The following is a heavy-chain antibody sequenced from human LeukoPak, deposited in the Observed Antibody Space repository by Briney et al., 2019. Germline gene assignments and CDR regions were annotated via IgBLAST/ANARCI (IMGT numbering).Heavy chain of an antibody. Sequence: ASVKVSCKASGYTFTVYYMHWVRQAPGQGGEWMGWINPKSGGTEYAQNFQGRVTMTRDTTRSTVYMELSRLRSDDTAVYYCARADSVPARGYHYYYMDVWGKGTTVTVSS. CDR1: GYTFTVYY. J-gene: IGHJ6*03. V-gene: IGHV1-2*02. CDR2: INPKSGGT. CDR3: ARADSVPARGYHYYYMDV. D-gene: IGHD6-6*01.